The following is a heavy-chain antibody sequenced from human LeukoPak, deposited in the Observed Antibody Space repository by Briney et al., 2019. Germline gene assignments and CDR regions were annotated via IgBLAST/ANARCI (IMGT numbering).Heavy chain of an antibody. Sequence: SEKVSCKTSGGTFSSSAITWVRQAPGQGLEWMGRIIPALNITSYAQKFQGRVTITADTSTSTAYMELSSLRSEETAVYYCARDQGLTAPPPYGLDVWGQGTTVTVSS. J-gene: IGHJ6*02. V-gene: IGHV1-69*04. CDR2: IIPALNIT. D-gene: IGHD5-18*01. CDR1: GGTFSSSA. CDR3: ARDQGLTAPPPYGLDV.